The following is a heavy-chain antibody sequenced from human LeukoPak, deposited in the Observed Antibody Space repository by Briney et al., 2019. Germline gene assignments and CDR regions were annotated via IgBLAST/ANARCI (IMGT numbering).Heavy chain of an antibody. D-gene: IGHD5-18*01. CDR3: ARSTAMVTWGSFDI. Sequence: GGSLKLSCAASGFSFDDHTMNWVRQAPGKGLEWVSLITWDGGTTYNADSVKGRCTISRDNIKYSLYLQMNSLRTEDTALYYCARSTAMVTWGSFDIWGQGTLVTVSS. V-gene: IGHV3-43*01. CDR1: GFSFDDHT. CDR2: ITWDGGTT. J-gene: IGHJ3*02.